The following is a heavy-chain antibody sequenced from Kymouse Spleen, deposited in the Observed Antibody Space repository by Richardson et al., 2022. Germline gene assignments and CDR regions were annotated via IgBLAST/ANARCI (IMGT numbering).Heavy chain of an antibody. CDR1: GGSFSGYY. V-gene: IGHV4-34*01. CDR2: INHSGST. CDR3: ARGDSSSWYHYYYYGMDV. D-gene: IGHD6-13*01. J-gene: IGHJ6*02. Sequence: QVQLQQWGAGLLKPSETLSLTCAVYGGSFSGYYWSWIRQPPGKGLEWIGEINHSGSTNYNPSLKSRVTISVDTSKNQFSLKLSSVTAADTAVYYCARGDSSSWYHYYYYGMDVWGQGTTVTVSS.